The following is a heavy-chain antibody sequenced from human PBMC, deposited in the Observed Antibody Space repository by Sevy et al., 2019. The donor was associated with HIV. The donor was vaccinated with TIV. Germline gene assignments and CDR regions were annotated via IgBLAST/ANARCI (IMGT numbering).Heavy chain of an antibody. J-gene: IGHJ4*02. Sequence: GESLKISCTASGFTFSDYYMSWIRQAPGKGLEWVSYISTSSSYTSYQDSVKGQFTISRDNAKNSLYLQMNSLRVEDTVVYYCARVRYNYVQKYFDYWGQGTLVTVSS. CDR3: ARVRYNYVQKYFDY. CDR1: GFTFSDYY. CDR2: ISTSSSYT. V-gene: IGHV3-11*06. D-gene: IGHD5-18*01.